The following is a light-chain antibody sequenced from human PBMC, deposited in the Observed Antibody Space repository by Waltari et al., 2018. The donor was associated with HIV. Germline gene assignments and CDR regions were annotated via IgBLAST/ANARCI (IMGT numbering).Light chain of an antibody. J-gene: IGLJ1*01. CDR3: LSADSSGTYV. CDR1: ASPKTY. CDR2: KNT. V-gene: IGLV3-25*03. Sequence: SSELTQPPSVSVSPGPTARIPCSGDASPKTYTHWFPQQPGQAPLVVIHKNTERPSAIPERFSASRSGTTVTLTISGVQTDDEADYYCLSADSSGTYVFGPGTTVTVL.